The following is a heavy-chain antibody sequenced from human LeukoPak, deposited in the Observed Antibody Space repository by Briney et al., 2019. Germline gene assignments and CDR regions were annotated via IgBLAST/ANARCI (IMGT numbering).Heavy chain of an antibody. Sequence: PGGSLRLSCAASGVRFSDYSMSWVRQAPRKGLEWVATITQGGNEKFYVDSVKGRFTISGDNAKNSLYLQMNSLRAEDTAVYYCATDPFEHLGQGTLVTVSS. CDR1: GVRFSDYS. V-gene: IGHV3-7*01. J-gene: IGHJ1*01. CDR2: ITQGGNEK. CDR3: ATDPFEH.